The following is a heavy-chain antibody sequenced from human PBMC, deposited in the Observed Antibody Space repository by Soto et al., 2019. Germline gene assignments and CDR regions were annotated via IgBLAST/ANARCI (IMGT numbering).Heavy chain of an antibody. CDR3: ARDPSSGRRPGGFDY. CDR2: IWYDGSNK. V-gene: IGHV3-33*01. Sequence: GGSLRLSCAASGFTFSSYGMHWVRQAPGKGLEWVAVIWYDGSNKYYADSVKGRFTISRDNSKNTLYLQMNSLRAEDTAVYYCARDPSSGRRPGGFDYWGQGTLVTVSS. D-gene: IGHD1-1*01. CDR1: GFTFSSYG. J-gene: IGHJ4*02.